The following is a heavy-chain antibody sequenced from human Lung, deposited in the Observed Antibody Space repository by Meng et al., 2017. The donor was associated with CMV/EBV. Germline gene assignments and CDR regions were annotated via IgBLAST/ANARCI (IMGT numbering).Heavy chain of an antibody. CDR1: GFNFRTYS. CDR3: ARETGSSGWYGPGY. D-gene: IGHD6-19*01. Sequence: GGSLKIXCAASGFNFRTYSMNWVRQAPGKGLEWVSSISSSSTYIYYADSVKGRFTISRDNAKNSLYLQMNSLRAEDTAVYYCARETGSSGWYGPGYWGQGXLVTVSS. V-gene: IGHV3-21*04. J-gene: IGHJ4*02. CDR2: ISSSSTYI.